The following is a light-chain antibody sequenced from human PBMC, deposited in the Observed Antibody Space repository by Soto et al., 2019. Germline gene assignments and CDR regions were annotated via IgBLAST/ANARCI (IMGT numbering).Light chain of an antibody. J-gene: IGKJ1*01. CDR2: GAS. CDR3: QQYNNWPRT. CDR1: QSVSSN. V-gene: IGKV3-15*01. Sequence: EKVMTQSPATLSVSPGERAILSCRASQSVSSNLAWYQQKPGQAPRLLIYGASTRAIDIPARSSGSGSETEFTLTISSLQSEDFAVYYCQQYNNWPRTFGQGTKVDIK.